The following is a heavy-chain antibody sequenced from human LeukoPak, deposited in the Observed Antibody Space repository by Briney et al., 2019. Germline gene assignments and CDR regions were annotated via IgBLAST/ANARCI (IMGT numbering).Heavy chain of an antibody. CDR1: GFTFSSYA. V-gene: IGHV3-23*01. CDR2: ISGSGGST. Sequence: GGSLRLSCAASGFTFSSYAMSWVRQAPGKGLEWVSAISGSGGSTYYADSVKGRFTISRDNSKNTLYLQMNSLRAEDTAVYYCARDCTNGVCSGTFDYWGQGTLVTVSS. J-gene: IGHJ4*02. D-gene: IGHD2-8*01. CDR3: ARDCTNGVCSGTFDY.